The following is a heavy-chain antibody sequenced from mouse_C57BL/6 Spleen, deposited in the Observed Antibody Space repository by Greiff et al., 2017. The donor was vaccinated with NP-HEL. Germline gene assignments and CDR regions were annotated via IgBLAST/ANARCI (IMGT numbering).Heavy chain of an antibody. CDR3: ARIYYDYAMDY. CDR2: ISSGGSYT. Sequence: KLQESGGDLVKPGGSLKLSCAASGFTFSSYGMSWVRQTPDKRLEWVATISSGGSYTYYPDSVKGRFTISRDNAKNTLYLQMSSLKSEDTAMYYCARIYYDYAMDYWGQGTSVTVSS. CDR1: GFTFSSYG. J-gene: IGHJ4*01. D-gene: IGHD2-4*01. V-gene: IGHV5-6*02.